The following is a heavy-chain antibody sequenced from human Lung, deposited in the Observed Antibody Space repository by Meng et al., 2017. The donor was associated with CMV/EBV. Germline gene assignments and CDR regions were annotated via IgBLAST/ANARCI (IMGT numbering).Heavy chain of an antibody. CDR3: GRREGGD. V-gene: IGHV3-21*01. D-gene: IGHD3-16*01. CDR2: ISSSSTYI. J-gene: IGHJ4*02. CDR1: GFTFTAYS. Sequence: GGSPRLSCAASGFTFTAYSMNWVRQAPGKGLEWVASISSSSTYIHYGDSVKGRFSISRDNAKNSLFLQMNSLRAEDTAVYFCGRREGGDWGQGPLVTVSS.